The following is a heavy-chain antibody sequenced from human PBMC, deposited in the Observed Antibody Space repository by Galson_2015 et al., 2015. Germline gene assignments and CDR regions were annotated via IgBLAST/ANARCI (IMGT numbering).Heavy chain of an antibody. V-gene: IGHV1-46*01. J-gene: IGHJ4*02. D-gene: IGHD6-6*01. CDR3: ARDLSSLRTSSDMGY. CDR1: GYVFTNFF. CDR2: INPGGGP. Sequence: SVKVSCKASGYVFTNFFVHWVRQAPGQGLEWIGLINPGGGPKYAQKFQGRITMTRDTSTTTAYMQLSSLTSEDTAVYYCARDLSSLRTSSDMGYWGQGTLVTVSS.